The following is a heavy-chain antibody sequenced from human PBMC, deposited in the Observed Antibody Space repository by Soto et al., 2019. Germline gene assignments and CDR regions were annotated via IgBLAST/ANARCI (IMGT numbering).Heavy chain of an antibody. CDR1: GFTFSSYS. CDR2: ISSSSSYI. D-gene: IGHD3-3*01. V-gene: IGHV3-21*01. CDR3: ARADYDFWSGPEPFDY. J-gene: IGHJ4*02. Sequence: GGSLRLSCAASGFTFSSYSMNWVRQAPGKGLEWVSSISSSSSYIYYADSVKGRFTISRDNAKNSLYLQMNSLRAEDTAVYYCARADYDFWSGPEPFDYWGQGTLVNVSS.